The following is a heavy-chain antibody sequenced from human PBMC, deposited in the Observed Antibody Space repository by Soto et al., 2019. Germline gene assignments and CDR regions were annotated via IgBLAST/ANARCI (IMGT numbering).Heavy chain of an antibody. CDR3: ARRLRGRDV. CDR1: GGTFSSYA. Sequence: GASVKVSCKASGGTFSSYAISWVRQAPGQGLEWMGGIIPIFGAANYAQKFQGRVTITADESTSTAYMELSSLRSEDTAVYYCARRLRGRDVWGQGTTGTCSS. CDR2: IIPIFGAA. J-gene: IGHJ6*02. D-gene: IGHD5-18*01. V-gene: IGHV1-69*13.